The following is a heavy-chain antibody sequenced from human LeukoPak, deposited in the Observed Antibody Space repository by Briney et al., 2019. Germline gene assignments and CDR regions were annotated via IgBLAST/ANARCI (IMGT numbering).Heavy chain of an antibody. V-gene: IGHV1-46*01. CDR3: ARDSSSSASWWFDP. D-gene: IGHD6-6*01. CDR2: INPNGGTT. Sequence: GASVKVSCKASGYTFTGYYMHWVRQAPGQGLEWMGVINPNGGTTIYAQELQGRVTLTRDMSTSTLYMELSSLTSEDTAVYYCARDSSSSASWWFDPWGQGTLVTVSS. CDR1: GYTFTGYY. J-gene: IGHJ5*02.